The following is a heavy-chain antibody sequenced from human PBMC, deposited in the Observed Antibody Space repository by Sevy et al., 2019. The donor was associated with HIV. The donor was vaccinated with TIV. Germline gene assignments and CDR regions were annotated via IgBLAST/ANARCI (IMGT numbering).Heavy chain of an antibody. CDR2: IYPGDSDT. Sequence: GESLKISCKGSGYSFTSYWIGWVRQMPGKGLEWMGIIYPGDSDTRYSPSFQGQVTISADKSISTAYLQWSSLKASDTAMYYCARHPSYGDRPLDYFDYWGQGTLVTVSS. CDR1: GYSFTSYW. V-gene: IGHV5-51*01. CDR3: ARHPSYGDRPLDYFDY. D-gene: IGHD4-17*01. J-gene: IGHJ4*02.